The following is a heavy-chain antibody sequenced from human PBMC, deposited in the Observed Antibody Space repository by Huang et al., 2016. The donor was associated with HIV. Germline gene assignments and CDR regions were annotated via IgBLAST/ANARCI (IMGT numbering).Heavy chain of an antibody. V-gene: IGHV4-34*01. CDR2: IKHSGST. CDR3: ARVPSGYDSAYYFDY. CDR1: GGSFSGYY. D-gene: IGHD5-12*01. J-gene: IGHJ4*02. Sequence: QVQLQPWVAGLLKPSETLSLTCAVYGGSFSGYYWSWIRQPPGKGLEWIGDIKHSGSTNYNTSRKSRVTISVDTSNNQFSLKMTSVTAADTAVYYCARVPSGYDSAYYFDYWGQGTLVTVSS.